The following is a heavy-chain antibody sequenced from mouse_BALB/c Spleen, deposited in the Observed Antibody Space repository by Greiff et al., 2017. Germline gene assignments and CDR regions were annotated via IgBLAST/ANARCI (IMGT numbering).Heavy chain of an antibody. CDR2: ISNLAYSI. D-gene: IGHD3-3*01. CDR3: ARDKRDEGYIDV. CDR1: GFTFSDYG. Sequence: EVKLVESGGGLVQPGGSRKLSCAASGFTFSDYGMAWVRQAPGKGPEWVAFISNLAYSIYYADTVTGRFTISRENAKNTLYLEMSSLRSEDTAMYYCARDKRDEGYIDVWGAGTTVTVSS. V-gene: IGHV5-15*02. J-gene: IGHJ1*01.